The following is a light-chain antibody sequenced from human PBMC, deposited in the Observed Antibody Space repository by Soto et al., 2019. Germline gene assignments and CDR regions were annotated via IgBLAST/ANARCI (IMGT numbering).Light chain of an antibody. Sequence: EIVLTQSPGTLSLSPGERATLSCRASQSISSFYLAWYQQTPGQAPRPLIYDASSRAAGIPDRFSGGGSGTDFTLTISRLEPEDFGVYYCQQYGGSPRTFGQGTKVEIK. V-gene: IGKV3-20*01. J-gene: IGKJ1*01. CDR1: QSISSFY. CDR2: DAS. CDR3: QQYGGSPRT.